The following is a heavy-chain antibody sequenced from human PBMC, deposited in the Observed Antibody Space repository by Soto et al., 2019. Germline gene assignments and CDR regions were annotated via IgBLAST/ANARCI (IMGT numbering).Heavy chain of an antibody. J-gene: IGHJ6*02. CDR3: ARADYYDSSGYYPSYYYYGMDV. V-gene: IGHV1-46*01. CDR2: INPSGGST. Sequence: GASVKVSCKASGYTFTSYYMHWVRQAPGQGLEWMGIINPSGGSTSYAQKFQGRVTMTRDTSTSTVYMELSSLRSEDTAVYYCARADYYDSSGYYPSYYYYGMDVWGQGTTVTVSS. CDR1: GYTFTSYY. D-gene: IGHD3-22*01.